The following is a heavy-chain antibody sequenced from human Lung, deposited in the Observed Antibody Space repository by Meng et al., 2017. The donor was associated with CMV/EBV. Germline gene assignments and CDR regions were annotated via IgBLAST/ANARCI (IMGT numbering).Heavy chain of an antibody. Sequence: SETLSLTCSVSGGSISSTDYHWGWIRQPPGKGLEWIGSFYNGGPTSYNPSLKSRVTISIDMSQNQFSLKLNSATAADTAVYYCARTSSSGLDCWGQGTLVTVSS. V-gene: IGHV4-39*07. J-gene: IGHJ4*02. CDR1: GGSISSTDYH. CDR2: FYNGGPT. D-gene: IGHD6-19*01. CDR3: ARTSSSGLDC.